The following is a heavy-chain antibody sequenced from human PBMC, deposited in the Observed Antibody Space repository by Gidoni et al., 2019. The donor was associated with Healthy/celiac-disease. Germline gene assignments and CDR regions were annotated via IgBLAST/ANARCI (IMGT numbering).Heavy chain of an antibody. CDR3: AREDIVVVPAAAGGHFDY. CDR1: GGSTRSYY. D-gene: IGHD2-2*01. CDR2: IYYSGST. V-gene: IGHV4-59*12. Sequence: QVQLQESGPGLAKPSETLSLTCPVSGGSTRSYYWSWIRQPPGKGLEWIGYIYYSGSTNYNPSLKSRVTISVDTSKNQFSLKLSSVTAADTAVYYCAREDIVVVPAAAGGHFDYWGQGTLVTVSS. J-gene: IGHJ4*02.